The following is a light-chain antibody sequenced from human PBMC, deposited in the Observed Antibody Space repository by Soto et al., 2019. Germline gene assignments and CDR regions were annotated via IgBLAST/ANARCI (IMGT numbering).Light chain of an antibody. CDR3: QQLHGYPIT. J-gene: IGKJ5*01. V-gene: IGKV1-13*02. Sequence: QSASALSAYVGDRVSITWRASQGIDTSLAWYQQKPGKAPKLLIYAASNFQSGVPSRFSGSGSGTHFTLTISSLQPEDFATYYCQQLHGYPITFGQGTRLEI. CDR2: AAS. CDR1: QGIDTS.